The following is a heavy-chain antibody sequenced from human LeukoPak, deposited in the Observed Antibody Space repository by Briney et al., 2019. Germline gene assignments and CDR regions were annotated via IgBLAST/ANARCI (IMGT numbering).Heavy chain of an antibody. D-gene: IGHD2-15*01. J-gene: IGHJ3*02. CDR3: ARGHFRSRYCSGGSCYRTDAFDI. Sequence: SQTLSLTCTVSGGSISSGSYYWGWIRPPPGKGLEWIGTSYYSGSTGYNPSLKSRVTISVDTSKNQFSLKLSSVTAADTAVYYCARGHFRSRYCSGGSCYRTDAFDIWGQGTMVTVSS. V-gene: IGHV4-39*07. CDR1: GGSISSGSYY. CDR2: SYYSGST.